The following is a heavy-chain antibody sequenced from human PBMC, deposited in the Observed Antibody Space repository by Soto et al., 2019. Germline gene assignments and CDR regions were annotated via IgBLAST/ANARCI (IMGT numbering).Heavy chain of an antibody. CDR3: GGKNYDSSGYFDY. Sequence: PSETVSPTCTVSGGSISSYYWSWIRQPPGKGLEWIGYMYYSGSTNYNPSLKSRVTISVDTSKNQFSLKLSSVTAADTAVYYCGGKNYDSSGYFDYWGQGTLVTV. V-gene: IGHV4-59*01. D-gene: IGHD3-22*01. CDR1: GGSISSYY. CDR2: MYYSGST. J-gene: IGHJ4*02.